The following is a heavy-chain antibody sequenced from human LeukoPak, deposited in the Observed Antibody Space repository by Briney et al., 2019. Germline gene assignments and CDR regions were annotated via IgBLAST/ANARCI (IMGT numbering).Heavy chain of an antibody. V-gene: IGHV3-23*01. CDR2: ISGRSNNT. D-gene: IGHD3-9*01. CDR1: GFIFSNYA. Sequence: GGSLRLSCAASGFIFSNYAMYWVRQAPGKVLEWVSAISGRSNNTYYADSMKGRFTISRDSSKNTLYLQMNSLRADDTAVYYCAKWGDYDVLTGYYVSDFWGQGTLVTVSS. CDR3: AKWGDYDVLTGYYVSDF. J-gene: IGHJ4*02.